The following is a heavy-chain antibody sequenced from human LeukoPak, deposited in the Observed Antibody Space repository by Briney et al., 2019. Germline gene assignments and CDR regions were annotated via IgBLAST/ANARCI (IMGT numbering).Heavy chain of an antibody. CDR1: GGSISSYY. J-gene: IGHJ6*02. CDR3: ARASRPYYDFWSGYYGYYGMDV. D-gene: IGHD3-3*01. V-gene: IGHV4-59*08. CDR2: ISDIGST. Sequence: SETLSLTCTVSGGSISSYYWSWIRQPPGKGLEWIAYISDIGSTYYNPSLKSRVTISVDTSKNQFSLKLSSVTAADTAVYYCARASRPYYDFWSGYYGYYGMDVWGQGTTVTVSS.